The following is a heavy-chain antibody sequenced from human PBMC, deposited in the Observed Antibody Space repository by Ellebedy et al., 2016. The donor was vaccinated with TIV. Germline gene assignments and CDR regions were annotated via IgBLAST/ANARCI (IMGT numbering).Heavy chain of an antibody. Sequence: GESLKISXAASGFTFSSYDMHWVRQVKGKGLEWVSAIGTAGDTYYPGSVKGRFTISRENAKNSLYLQMNSLRAEDTAVYYCTREKPAAGRDYFYFYGMDVWGQGTTVTVSS. D-gene: IGHD6-13*01. CDR2: IGTAGDT. J-gene: IGHJ6*02. CDR1: GFTFSSYD. V-gene: IGHV3-13*01. CDR3: TREKPAAGRDYFYFYGMDV.